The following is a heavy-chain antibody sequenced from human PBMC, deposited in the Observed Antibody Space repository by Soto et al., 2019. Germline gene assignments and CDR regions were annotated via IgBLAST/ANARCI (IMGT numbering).Heavy chain of an antibody. D-gene: IGHD6-13*01. J-gene: IGHJ6*02. V-gene: IGHV3-33*01. Sequence: GGSLRLSCAASGFTFSSYGMHWVRQAPGKGLEWVAVIWYDGSNKYYADSVKGRFTISRDNSKNTLYPQMNSLRAEDTAVYYCARLRSSSPPPYYYYGMDVWGQGTTVTVS. CDR1: GFTFSSYG. CDR2: IWYDGSNK. CDR3: ARLRSSSPPPYYYYGMDV.